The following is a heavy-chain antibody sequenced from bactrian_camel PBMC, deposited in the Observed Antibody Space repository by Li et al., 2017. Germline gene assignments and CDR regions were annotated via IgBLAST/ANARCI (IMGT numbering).Heavy chain of an antibody. V-gene: IGHV3S60*01. CDR2: KITIDGSA. D-gene: IGHD6*01. CDR3: VRRIEYGGTSWHAFGY. Sequence: HVQLVESGGGSVQAGGSLRLSCTASGLSHDEDVMGWYRQAPGDTCELVSKITIDGSAYYSDSVRGRFTISRVKNTVHLQMNSLKSEDTALYYCVRRIEYGGTSWHAFGYWGQGTQVTVS. J-gene: IGHJ6*01. CDR1: GLSHDEDV.